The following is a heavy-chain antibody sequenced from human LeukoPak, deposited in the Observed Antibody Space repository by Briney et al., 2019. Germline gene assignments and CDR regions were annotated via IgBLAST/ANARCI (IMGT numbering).Heavy chain of an antibody. CDR1: GFTFNRYA. D-gene: IGHD2-21*02. CDR3: AKDSRTASPRAFDS. Sequence: PGGSLRLSCAASGFTFNRYAMTWVRQAPGQGLDWVSTISPSGSTYHADSVKGRFTISRDTSKNTLYLQMNSLRAEDTALYSCAKDSRTASPRAFDSWGPGTLVIVSS. J-gene: IGHJ4*02. CDR2: ISPSGST. V-gene: IGHV3-23*01.